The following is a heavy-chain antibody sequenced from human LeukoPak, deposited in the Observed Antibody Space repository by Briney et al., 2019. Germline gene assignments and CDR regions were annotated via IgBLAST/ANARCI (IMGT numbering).Heavy chain of an antibody. CDR3: ARQTGEAYYYGMDV. D-gene: IGHD3-10*01. V-gene: IGHV3-48*01. CDR1: GFTFSSYS. CDR2: ISSSSSTI. J-gene: IGHJ6*02. Sequence: GGSLRLSCAASGFTFSSYSMNWVRQAPGKGLEWVSYISSSSSTIYYADSVKGRFTISRDNAKNSLYLQMNSLRAEDTAVYYCARQTGEAYYYGMDVWGQGTTVTVSS.